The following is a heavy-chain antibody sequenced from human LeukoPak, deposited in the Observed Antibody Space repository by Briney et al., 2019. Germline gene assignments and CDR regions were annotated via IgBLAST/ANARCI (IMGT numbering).Heavy chain of an antibody. CDR1: GGSISSGGYY. D-gene: IGHD3-10*01. CDR3: ARGLGSGRKYYYYGMDV. CDR2: MYYSGST. J-gene: IGHJ6*04. Sequence: SETLSLTCTVSGGSISSGGYYWSWIRQHPGKGLEWIGYMYYSGSTYYNPSLKSRVPISVDKSKNHFSLKLSSVTAADTAVYYCARGLGSGRKYYYYGMDVWGKGTPVTVSS. V-gene: IGHV4-31*03.